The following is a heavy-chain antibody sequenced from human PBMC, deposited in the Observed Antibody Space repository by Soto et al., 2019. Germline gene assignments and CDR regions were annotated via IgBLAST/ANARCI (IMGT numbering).Heavy chain of an antibody. J-gene: IGHJ5*02. Sequence: SGKDSCKASRVAFSCYARSWVRQDPGQGLEWMGGIIPIFGTANYAQKFQGRVTITADESTSTAYMELSSLRSEDTAVYYCARDGYYGSGSSNWFDPWGQGTQVTVSS. V-gene: IGHV1-69*13. CDR1: RVAFSCYA. CDR2: IIPIFGTA. D-gene: IGHD3-10*01. CDR3: ARDGYYGSGSSNWFDP.